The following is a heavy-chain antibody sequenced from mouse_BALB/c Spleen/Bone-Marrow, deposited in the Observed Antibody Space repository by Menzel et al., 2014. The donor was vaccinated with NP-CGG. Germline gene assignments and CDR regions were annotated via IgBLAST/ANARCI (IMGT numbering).Heavy chain of an antibody. CDR3: ARLGGYYDWFAY. J-gene: IGHJ3*01. V-gene: IGHV3-8*02. CDR1: GDSITSGY. D-gene: IGHD2-3*01. Sequence: DVMLVESGPSLVKPSQTLSLTCSVTGDSITSGYWNWIRKFPGNKLEFMGYISYSDNTYFNPSLKSRISITRDTSKNQYYLQLNSVTTEDTATYYCARLGGYYDWFAYWGQGTLVTVSA. CDR2: ISYSDNT.